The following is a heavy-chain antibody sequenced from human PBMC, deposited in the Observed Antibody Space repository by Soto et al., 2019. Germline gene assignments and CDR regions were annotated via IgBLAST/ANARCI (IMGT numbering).Heavy chain of an antibody. Sequence: PSETLSLTCAVYGGSFSGYYWSWIRQPPGKGLEWIGEINHSGSTNYNPSLKSRVTISVDTSKNQFSLKLSSVTAADTAVYYCARARRVVVVPAAKAAPRGWFDPWGQGTLVTVSS. CDR2: INHSGST. D-gene: IGHD2-2*01. CDR1: GGSFSGYY. J-gene: IGHJ5*02. V-gene: IGHV4-34*01. CDR3: ARARRVVVVPAAKAAPRGWFDP.